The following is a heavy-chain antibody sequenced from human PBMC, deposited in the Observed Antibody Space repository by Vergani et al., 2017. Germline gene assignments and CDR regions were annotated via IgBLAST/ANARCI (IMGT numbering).Heavy chain of an antibody. CDR2: INHSGST. CDR1: GGSISSSSYY. J-gene: IGHJ2*01. D-gene: IGHD5-24*01. CDR3: ARGRGWLPPFYWYFDL. V-gene: IGHV4-39*07. Sequence: QLQLQESGPGLVKPSETLSLTCTVSGGSISSSSYYWGWIRQPPGKGLEWIGEINHSGSTNYNPSLKSRVTISVDTSKNQFSLKLSSVTAADTAVYYCARGRGWLPPFYWYFDLWGRGTLVTVSS.